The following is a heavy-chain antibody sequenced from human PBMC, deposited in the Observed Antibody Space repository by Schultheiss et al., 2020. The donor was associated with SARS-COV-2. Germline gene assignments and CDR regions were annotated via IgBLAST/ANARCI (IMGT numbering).Heavy chain of an antibody. J-gene: IGHJ6*03. CDR3: ARSPIHNYHMDV. V-gene: IGHV3-20*04. CDR2: INWNGGST. Sequence: ETLSLTCAVYGGSFSGYYWSWIRQPPGKGLEWVSGINWNGGSTGYADSVKGRFTISGDSAKNSVYLQMNSLAVGDTAVYYCARSPIHNYHMDVWGTGTTVTVS. CDR1: GGSFSGYY.